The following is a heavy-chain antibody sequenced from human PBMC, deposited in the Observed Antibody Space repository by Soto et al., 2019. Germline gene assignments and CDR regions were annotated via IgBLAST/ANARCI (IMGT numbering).Heavy chain of an antibody. CDR3: AKNSVSDSKDYYYGMDV. CDR1: GFTFSSYA. V-gene: IGHV3-23*01. Sequence: GGSLRLSCAASGFTFSSYAMSWVRQAPGKGLEWVSAISGSGGSTYYADSVKGRFTISRDNSKNTLYLQMNSLGAEDTAVYCCAKNSVSDSKDYYYGMDVWGQGTTVTVSS. D-gene: IGHD1-26*01. J-gene: IGHJ6*02. CDR2: ISGSGGST.